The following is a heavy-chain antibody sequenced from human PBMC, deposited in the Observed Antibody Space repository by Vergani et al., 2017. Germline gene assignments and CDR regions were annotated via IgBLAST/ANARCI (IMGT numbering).Heavy chain of an antibody. D-gene: IGHD3-10*01. V-gene: IGHV1-69*01. J-gene: IGHJ6*03. CDR2: IIPIFGTA. CDR3: AGGVRGVIIKADYYYYYMDV. CDR1: GGTFSSYA. Sequence: QVQLVQSGAEVKKPGSSVKVSCKASGGTFSSYAISWVRQAPGQGLEWMGGIIPIFGTANYAQKFQGRVTITADESTSTAYLELSSLRSEDTAVYYGAGGVRGVIIKADYYYYYMDVWGKGTTVTVSS.